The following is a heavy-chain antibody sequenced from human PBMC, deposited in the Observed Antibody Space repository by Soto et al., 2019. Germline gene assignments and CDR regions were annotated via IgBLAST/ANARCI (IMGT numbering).Heavy chain of an antibody. CDR1: GFTLSSYA. D-gene: IGHD1-26*01. V-gene: IGHV3-23*01. J-gene: IGHJ3*02. CDR2: FSGSFSTT. Sequence: EVQLLESGGGLVQPGGSLRLSCAASGFTLSSYAVSSVRQAPGKGLKWVSAFSGSFSTTYLADSVRGRFAISSDRSKNMLYLERNNLRAEDTALYFCARSKPAIVGGPGRTFDIWGQGTMVTGSS. CDR3: ARSKPAIVGGPGRTFDI.